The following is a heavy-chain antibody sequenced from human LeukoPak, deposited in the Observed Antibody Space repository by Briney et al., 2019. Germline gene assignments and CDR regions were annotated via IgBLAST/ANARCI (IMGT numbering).Heavy chain of an antibody. CDR2: ISAYNGNT. D-gene: IGHD5-18*01. V-gene: IGHV1-18*01. J-gene: IGHJ4*02. CDR3: ARVGYSYGPPYFDY. CDR1: GYTFTSYG. Sequence: ASVKVSCKASGYTFTSYGISWVRQAPGQGLEWMGWISAYNGNTNYAQKLQGRVTMTRDTSTSTVYMELSSLRSEDTAVYYCARVGYSYGPPYFDYWGQGTLVTVSS.